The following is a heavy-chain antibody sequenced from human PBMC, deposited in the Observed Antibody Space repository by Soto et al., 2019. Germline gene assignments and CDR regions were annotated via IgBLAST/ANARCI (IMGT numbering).Heavy chain of an antibody. CDR3: ARDHSSSWHDFDY. CDR2: ISGYNGNT. Sequence: AASVKVSCKASGYTFSNYGINWVRQAPGQGLEWMGWISGYNGNTNYAQKFQDRVTMTTDTSASTAYMELWSLRSDDTAMYYCARDHSSSWHDFDYWGQGTLVTVSS. V-gene: IGHV1-18*01. D-gene: IGHD6-13*01. J-gene: IGHJ4*02. CDR1: GYTFSNYG.